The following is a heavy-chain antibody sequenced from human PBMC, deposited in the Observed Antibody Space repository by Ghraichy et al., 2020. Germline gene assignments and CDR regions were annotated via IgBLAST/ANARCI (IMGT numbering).Heavy chain of an antibody. D-gene: IGHD2-8*01. CDR2: IWYDGSNK. V-gene: IGHV3-33*01. CDR1: GFTFSSYG. Sequence: GGSLRLSCAASGFTFSSYGMHWVRQAPGKGLEWVAVIWYDGSNKYYADSVKGRFTISRDNSKNTLYLQMNSLRAEDTAVYYCARAPYIVLMVYDSLGYGMDVWGQGTTVTVSS. CDR3: ARAPYIVLMVYDSLGYGMDV. J-gene: IGHJ6*02.